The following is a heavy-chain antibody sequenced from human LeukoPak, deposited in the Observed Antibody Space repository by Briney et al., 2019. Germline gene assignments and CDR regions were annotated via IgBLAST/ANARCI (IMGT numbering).Heavy chain of an antibody. Sequence: ASVKVSCKASGGAFSSYAISWVRQAPGQGLEWMGGIIPIFGTANYAQKFQGRVTITADESTSTAYMELSSLRSEDTAVYYCARTQYSSSWYYDYWGQGTLVTVSS. CDR2: IIPIFGTA. V-gene: IGHV1-69*13. D-gene: IGHD6-13*01. J-gene: IGHJ4*02. CDR1: GGAFSSYA. CDR3: ARTQYSSSWYYDY.